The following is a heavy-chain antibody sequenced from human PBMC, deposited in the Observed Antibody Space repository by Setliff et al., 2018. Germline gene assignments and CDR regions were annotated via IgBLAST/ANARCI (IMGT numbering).Heavy chain of an antibody. J-gene: IGHJ3*02. D-gene: IGHD2-15*01. CDR1: GGSISSGSYY. CDR2: IYTSGST. V-gene: IGHV4-61*02. CDR3: ARGDIVSRPQLGHDAFDI. Sequence: SETLSLTCTVSGGSISSGSYYWSWIRQPAGKGLEWIGRIYTSGSTNYNPSLKSRVTISVDTPKNQFSLKLSSVTAADTAVYYCARGDIVSRPQLGHDAFDIWGQGTMVTVSS.